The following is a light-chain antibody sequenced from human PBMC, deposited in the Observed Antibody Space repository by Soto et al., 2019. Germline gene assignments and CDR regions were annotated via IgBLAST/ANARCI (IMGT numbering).Light chain of an antibody. CDR2: GAS. J-gene: IGKJ1*01. V-gene: IGKV3-20*01. Sequence: EVVLTQSPATLSLSPVDRATLSCRASQSVSIYLAWYQQKPGQAPRLLIYGASSRATVIPDRFSGSGSGTDFTLKIRRLEHEDFAVYYCHHYGLSPTWTFGKGTKVDIK. CDR1: QSVSIY. CDR3: HHYGLSPTWT.